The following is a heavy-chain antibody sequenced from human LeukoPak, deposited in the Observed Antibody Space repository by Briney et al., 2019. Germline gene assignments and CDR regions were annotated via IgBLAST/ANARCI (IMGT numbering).Heavy chain of an antibody. Sequence: TGGSVSLLYAVSGYTYRLLDIFAGSQAPGKGLEYVSAMSSNGSTTDYANSVKGRFTISRDNTKNSLYLQMNNMRDEDTADYDGSYCARALPGGHFDYWGQGTLVTVSS. J-gene: IGHJ4*02. CDR2: MSSNGSTT. CDR3: SYCARALPGGHFDY. D-gene: IGHD3-10*01. CDR1: GYTYRLLD. V-gene: IGHV3-64*01.